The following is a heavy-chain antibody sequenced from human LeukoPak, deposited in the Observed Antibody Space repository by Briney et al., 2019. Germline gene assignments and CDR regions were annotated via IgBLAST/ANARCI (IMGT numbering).Heavy chain of an antibody. Sequence: GESLKISCKGSGYSFTSYWIGWVRQMPGKGLEWMGIIYPGDSDTTYSPSFQGQVTISADKSISTAYLQWSSLKASDTAMYYRARRDGYCSSTSCYADYYYGMDVWGQGTTVTVSS. J-gene: IGHJ6*02. CDR2: IYPGDSDT. CDR1: GYSFTSYW. V-gene: IGHV5-51*01. CDR3: ARRDGYCSSTSCYADYYYGMDV. D-gene: IGHD2-2*01.